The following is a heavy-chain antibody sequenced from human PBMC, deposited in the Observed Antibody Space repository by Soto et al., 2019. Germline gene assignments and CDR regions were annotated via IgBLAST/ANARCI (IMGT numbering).Heavy chain of an antibody. CDR1: GFTFSNYN. V-gene: IGHV3-48*02. J-gene: IGHJ6*02. Sequence: GGSLRLSCAASGFTFSNYNMNWVRQAPGKGLEWVSYISSTSNTIYYADSVKGRFTISRDNAKNSLYLQMNSLRDEDTAVYYCARGYCSGGSCYYYYYGMDVWGQGTTVTVSS. D-gene: IGHD2-15*01. CDR3: ARGYCSGGSCYYYYYGMDV. CDR2: ISSTSNTI.